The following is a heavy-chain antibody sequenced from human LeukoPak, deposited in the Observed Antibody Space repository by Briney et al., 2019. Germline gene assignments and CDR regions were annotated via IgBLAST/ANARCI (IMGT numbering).Heavy chain of an antibody. V-gene: IGHV3-11*01. D-gene: IGHD2-2*02. CDR2: ISSSGSTI. J-gene: IGHJ5*02. Sequence: PGGSLRLSCAASGFTFSDYYMSRIRQAPGKGLEWVSYISSSGSTIYYADSVKGRFPISRDSAKNSLYLQMNSLRAEDTAVYYCARGDCSSTSCYSGNNWFDPWGQGTLVTVSS. CDR3: ARGDCSSTSCYSGNNWFDP. CDR1: GFTFSDYY.